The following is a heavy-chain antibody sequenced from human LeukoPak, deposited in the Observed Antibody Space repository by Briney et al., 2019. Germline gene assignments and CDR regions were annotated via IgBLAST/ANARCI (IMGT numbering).Heavy chain of an antibody. J-gene: IGHJ2*01. CDR3: ARDRTSLH. Sequence: GGSLRLSCAASGFTFSSYSMNWVRQAPGKGLEWVSVIYSGGSTYYADSVKGRFTISRDNSKNTLYLQMNSLRAEDTAVYYCARDRTSLHWGRGTLVTVSS. CDR1: GFTFSSYS. CDR2: IYSGGST. V-gene: IGHV3-53*01.